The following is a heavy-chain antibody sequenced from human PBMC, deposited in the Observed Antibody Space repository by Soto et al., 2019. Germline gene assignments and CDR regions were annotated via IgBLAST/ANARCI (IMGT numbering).Heavy chain of an antibody. D-gene: IGHD4-4*01. V-gene: IGHV4-31*03. Sequence: QVQLQESGPGLVKPSQTLSLTCTVSGGSISSGGYYWSWIRQHPGKGLEWIGYIYYSGSTYYNPSLKSRVTISVDTSKNQFSLKLSSVTAADTAVYYCARDRAPSADDYSNFYYYYYGMDVWSQGTTVTVSS. J-gene: IGHJ6*02. CDR1: GGSISSGGYY. CDR3: ARDRAPSADDYSNFYYYYYGMDV. CDR2: IYYSGST.